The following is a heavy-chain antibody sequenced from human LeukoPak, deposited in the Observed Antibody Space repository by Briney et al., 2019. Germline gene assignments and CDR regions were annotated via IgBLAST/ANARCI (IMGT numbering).Heavy chain of an antibody. CDR2: IYHSGSF. D-gene: IGHD5-12*01. Sequence: PSETLSLTCAVSGGSISSNNWWSWVRQPPGKGLEWIGDIYHSGSFNYNPSLKSRVTISVDKSKNQFSVNLSSVTAADTAVYYCARYSSGYYYFDYWGQGTLVTVSS. J-gene: IGHJ4*02. CDR1: GGSISSNNW. V-gene: IGHV4-4*02. CDR3: ARYSSGYYYFDY.